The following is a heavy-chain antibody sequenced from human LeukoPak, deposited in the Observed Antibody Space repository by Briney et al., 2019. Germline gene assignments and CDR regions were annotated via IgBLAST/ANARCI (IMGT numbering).Heavy chain of an antibody. CDR1: GYTFTSYA. Sequence: ASVKVSCKASGYTFTSYAMHWVRQAPGQRLEWMGWINAGNGNTKYSQKFQGRVTITRDTSASTAYMELSSLRSEDTAVYYCARGLRKTTVTTYFDYWGQGTLVTVSS. CDR3: ARGLRKTTVTTYFDY. CDR2: INAGNGNT. V-gene: IGHV1-3*01. D-gene: IGHD4-17*01. J-gene: IGHJ4*02.